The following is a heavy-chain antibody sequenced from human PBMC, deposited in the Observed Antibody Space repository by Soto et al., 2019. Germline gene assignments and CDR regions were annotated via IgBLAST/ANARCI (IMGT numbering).Heavy chain of an antibody. D-gene: IGHD2-2*01. Sequence: GGWRRRSWAAAGFTFSSYGMHWVRQAPGKGLEWVAVIWYDGSNKYYADCVKGRLTISRDNSKNTLYLQMNSLRAEDTTVYYHAISPSSCSTTSCPGYGMELWGQGSPVRVS. V-gene: IGHV3-33*01. J-gene: IGHJ6*02. CDR2: IWYDGSNK. CDR3: AISPSSCSTTSCPGYGMEL. CDR1: GFTFSSYG.